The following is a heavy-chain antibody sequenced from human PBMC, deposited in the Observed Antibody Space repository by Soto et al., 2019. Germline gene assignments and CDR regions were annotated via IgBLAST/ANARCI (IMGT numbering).Heavy chain of an antibody. CDR2: INHSGST. Sequence: QVQLQQWGAGLLKPSETLSLTCAVYGGSFSGYYWSWIRQPPGKGLEWIGEINHSGSTNYNPSLKSRVTISVDTSKNQFSLKLSSVTAAATAVYYCARGDDYGEDYFDYWGQGTLVTVSS. J-gene: IGHJ4*02. CDR1: GGSFSGYY. CDR3: ARGDDYGEDYFDY. D-gene: IGHD4-17*01. V-gene: IGHV4-34*01.